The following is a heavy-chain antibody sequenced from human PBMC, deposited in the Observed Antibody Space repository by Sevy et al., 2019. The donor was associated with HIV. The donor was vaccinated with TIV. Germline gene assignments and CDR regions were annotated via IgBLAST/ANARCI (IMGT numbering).Heavy chain of an antibody. CDR2: ISGSGGST. Sequence: GGSLRLSCAASGFTFSSYAMSWVRQAPGKGLEWVSAISGSGGSTYYADSVKGRFTISRDNSKNTLYLQMNSLRAEDTAVYYCARYREYCGGDSCYSWLDDWGQRTMVTVSS. J-gene: IGHJ5*02. CDR1: GFTFSSYA. V-gene: IGHV3-23*01. CDR3: ARYREYCGGDSCYSWLDD. D-gene: IGHD2-15*01.